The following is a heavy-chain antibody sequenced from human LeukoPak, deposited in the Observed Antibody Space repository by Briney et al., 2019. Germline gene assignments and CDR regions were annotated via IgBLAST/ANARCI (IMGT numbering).Heavy chain of an antibody. Sequence: GGSLRLSCEASGLTFDDYTMHWVRQAPGEGLEWVSLISWDGDCTDYAESVKGRFTVSRDNRENSLYLQLSSLRPEDTALYYCAKDRGPLAVYEPLDYWGQGTLVTISS. CDR3: AKDRGPLAVYEPLDY. D-gene: IGHD2-8*02. CDR2: ISWDGDCT. CDR1: GLTFDDYT. J-gene: IGHJ4*02. V-gene: IGHV3-43*01.